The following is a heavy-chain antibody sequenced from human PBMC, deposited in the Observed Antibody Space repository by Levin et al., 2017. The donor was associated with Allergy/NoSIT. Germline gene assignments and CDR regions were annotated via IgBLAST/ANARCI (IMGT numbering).Heavy chain of an antibody. CDR2: MSDDGTTK. Sequence: GGSLRLSCAASGFSFSTYVFHWVRQAPGKGLEWVAVMSDDGTTKFYADSVKGRFAISRDNSKNTVYLHMKSLRTDDAAVYYCTRLDYWGRGTLVAVSS. D-gene: IGHD6-25*01. CDR1: GFSFSTYV. J-gene: IGHJ4*02. V-gene: IGHV3-30*09. CDR3: TRLDY.